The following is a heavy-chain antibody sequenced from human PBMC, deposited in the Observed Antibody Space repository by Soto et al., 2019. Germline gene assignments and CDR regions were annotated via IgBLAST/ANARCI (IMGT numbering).Heavy chain of an antibody. CDR2: ISSRSDI. CDR3: AREYTAWPLAYGLDV. V-gene: IGHV3-21*01. CDR1: GFTLSDHY. D-gene: IGHD2-2*02. J-gene: IGHJ6*02. Sequence: GGSLRLSCAGSGFTLSDHYIDWVRQAPGKGLEWVSSISSRSDIYYADSVKGRFTISRDNAKNSVSLQMNSLRAEDTAVYYCAREYTAWPLAYGLDVWGQGTTVTVPS.